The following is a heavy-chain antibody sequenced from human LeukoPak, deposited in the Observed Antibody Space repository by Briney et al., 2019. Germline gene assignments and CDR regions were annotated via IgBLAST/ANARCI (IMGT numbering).Heavy chain of an antibody. V-gene: IGHV4-39*07. CDR1: GGSISSSSYY. CDR2: IYYSGST. D-gene: IGHD3-22*01. CDR3: ARESITMIVVVINRWFDP. Sequence: TSETLSLTCTVSGGSISSSSYYWGWIRQPPGKGLEWIGSIYYSGSTYYNPSLKSRVTISVDTSKNQFSLKLSSVTAADTAVYYCARESITMIVVVINRWFDPWGQGTLVTVSS. J-gene: IGHJ5*02.